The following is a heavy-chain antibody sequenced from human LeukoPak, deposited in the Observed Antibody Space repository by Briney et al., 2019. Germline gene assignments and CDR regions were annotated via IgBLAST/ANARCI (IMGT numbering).Heavy chain of an antibody. CDR2: IYTSGST. J-gene: IGHJ5*02. V-gene: IGHV4-4*07. CDR1: GGSISSYY. CDR3: ARGPQQWLVPSWFDP. D-gene: IGHD6-19*01. Sequence: SETLCLTCTVSGGSISSYYWSWIRQPAGKGLEWIGRIYTSGSTNYNPSLRSRVTMSVDTSKNQFSLKLSSVTAADTAVYYCARGPQQWLVPSWFDPWGQGTLVTVSS.